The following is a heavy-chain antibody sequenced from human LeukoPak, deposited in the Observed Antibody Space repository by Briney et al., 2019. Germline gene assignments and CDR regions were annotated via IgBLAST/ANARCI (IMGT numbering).Heavy chain of an antibody. CDR3: VKFPTAHYFDY. J-gene: IGHJ4*02. Sequence: GGSLRLSCAASGFTFSSYAMSWGRQPPEKGLEWVSTIGSSGIVTYYADSVKGRFTISRDNSKNTLFLQMNSLRAEDAAIYYCVKFPTAHYFDYWGQGTLVTVSP. CDR1: GFTFSSYA. CDR2: IGSSGIVT. V-gene: IGHV3-23*05. D-gene: IGHD4-17*01.